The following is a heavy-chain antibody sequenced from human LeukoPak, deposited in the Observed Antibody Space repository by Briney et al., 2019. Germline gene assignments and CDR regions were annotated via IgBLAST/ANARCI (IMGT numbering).Heavy chain of an antibody. V-gene: IGHV4-34*01. D-gene: IGHD3-3*01. CDR1: GGSFSGYY. CDR3: ARCEAPSKLRFLEWPLGSFDP. CDR2: INHSGST. Sequence: SETLSLTCAVYGGSFSGYYWSWIRQPPGKGLEWIGEINHSGSTNYNPSLKSRVTISVDTSKNQFSLKLSSVTAADTAVYYCARCEAPSKLRFLEWPLGSFDPWGQGTLVTVSS. J-gene: IGHJ5*02.